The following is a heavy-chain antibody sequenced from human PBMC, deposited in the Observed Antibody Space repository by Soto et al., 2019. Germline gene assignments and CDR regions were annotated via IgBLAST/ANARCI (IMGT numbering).Heavy chain of an antibody. V-gene: IGHV1-46*01. CDR3: ARDYYDSSGYYGGDYYGMDV. CDR2: INPSGGST. CDR1: GYTFTGYY. J-gene: IGHJ6*02. D-gene: IGHD3-22*01. Sequence: EASVKVSCKASGYTFTGYYMHWVRQAPGQGLEWMGWINPSGGSTSYAQKFQGRVTMTRDTSTSTVYMELSSLRSEDTAVYYCARDYYDSSGYYGGDYYGMDVWGQGTTVTVSS.